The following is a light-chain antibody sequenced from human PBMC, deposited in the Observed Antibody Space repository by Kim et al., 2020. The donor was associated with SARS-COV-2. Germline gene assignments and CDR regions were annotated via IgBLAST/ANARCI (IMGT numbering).Light chain of an antibody. CDR1: QSVSRD. V-gene: IGKV3-15*01. CDR2: GAS. CDR3: QQYNTCSFT. J-gene: IGKJ5*01. Sequence: VSPGECPPLSCRASQSVSRDLAWYQPKPGPAPLLLYYGASTRATGIPAMFRGSGSGTEFPLTISSLQSEDFASYYCQQYNTCSFTFGQGTPLEI.